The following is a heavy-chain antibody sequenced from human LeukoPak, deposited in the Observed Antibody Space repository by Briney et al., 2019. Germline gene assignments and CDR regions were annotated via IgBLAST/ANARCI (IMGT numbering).Heavy chain of an antibody. D-gene: IGHD6-13*01. CDR3: ARPGIAAAGKVWFDP. V-gene: IGHV4-39*01. CDR2: IYYSGST. Sequence: PPETLSLTCTVSGGSISSSSYYWGWIRQPPGKGLEWIGSIYYSGSTYYNPSLKSRVTISVDTSKNQFSLKLSSVTAADTAVYYCARPGIAAAGKVWFDPWGQGTLVTVSS. CDR1: GGSISSSSYY. J-gene: IGHJ5*02.